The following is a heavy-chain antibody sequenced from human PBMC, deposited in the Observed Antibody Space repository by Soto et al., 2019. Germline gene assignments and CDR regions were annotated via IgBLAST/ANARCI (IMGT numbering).Heavy chain of an antibody. D-gene: IGHD5-12*01. CDR3: AREDIVATDAFDI. J-gene: IGHJ3*02. Sequence: GSLRLSCAASGFTFSSYGMHWVRQAPGKGLEWVAVIWYDGSNKYYADSVKGRFTISRDNSKNTLYLQMNSLRAEDTAVYYCAREDIVATDAFDIWGQGTMVTVSS. CDR1: GFTFSSYG. V-gene: IGHV3-33*01. CDR2: IWYDGSNK.